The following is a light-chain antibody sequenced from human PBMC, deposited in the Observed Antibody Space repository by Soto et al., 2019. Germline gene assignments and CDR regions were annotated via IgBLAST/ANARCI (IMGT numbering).Light chain of an antibody. CDR3: QTWGTGGVV. Sequence: QLVLTQSPSASASLGASVKLTCTLSSGHSSYAIAGHQQQPEKGPRYLMKLNSDGSHSKGDGIPDRFSGSSSGAERYLTISSLPSEDEADYYCQTWGTGGVVFGGGAKLTVL. CDR2: LNSDGSH. J-gene: IGLJ2*01. CDR1: SGHSSYA. V-gene: IGLV4-69*01.